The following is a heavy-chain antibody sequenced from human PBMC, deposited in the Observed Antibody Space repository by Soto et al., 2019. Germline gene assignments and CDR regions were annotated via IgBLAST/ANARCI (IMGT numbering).Heavy chain of an antibody. Sequence: QVQVVQSGDEVKKPGASVKVSCKASGYTFTNYGFSWVRQAPGQGLEWMGWISGYNGNTKYAKKFQGRVTMTTDTSTSTARMELRSLRSDDTAVYYCAREGQAPYYYYGMDVWGQGTAVTVSS. CDR2: ISGYNGNT. V-gene: IGHV1-18*01. CDR3: AREGQAPYYYYGMDV. CDR1: GYTFTNYG. J-gene: IGHJ6*02.